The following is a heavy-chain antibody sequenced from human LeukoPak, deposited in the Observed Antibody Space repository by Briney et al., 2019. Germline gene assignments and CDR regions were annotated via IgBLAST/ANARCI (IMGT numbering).Heavy chain of an antibody. J-gene: IGHJ4*02. D-gene: IGHD3-3*01. CDR2: INHSGST. Sequence: SETLSLTCAVYGGSFSGYYWSWIRQPPGKGLEWIGEINHSGSTNYNPSLKSRVTISVDTSKNQFSLELSSVTAADTAVYYCARRDFWYPLRYWGQGTLVTVSS. CDR1: GGSFSGYY. V-gene: IGHV4-34*01. CDR3: ARRDFWYPLRY.